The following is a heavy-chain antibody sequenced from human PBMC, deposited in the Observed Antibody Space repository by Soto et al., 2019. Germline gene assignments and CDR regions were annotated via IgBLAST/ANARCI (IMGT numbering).Heavy chain of an antibody. CDR1: GFTFSSYA. CDR2: ISGSGGST. V-gene: IGHV3-23*01. D-gene: IGHD2-8*01. J-gene: IGHJ4*02. Sequence: EVQLLESGGGLVQPGGSLRLSCAASGFTFSSYAMSWVRQAPGKGLEWVSAISGSGGSTYYADSVKGRFTISRDNSKNTLYLQMNSLRAEDTAVYYCARKSDYTNDGSDYWGQGTLVTVSS. CDR3: ARKSDYTNDGSDY.